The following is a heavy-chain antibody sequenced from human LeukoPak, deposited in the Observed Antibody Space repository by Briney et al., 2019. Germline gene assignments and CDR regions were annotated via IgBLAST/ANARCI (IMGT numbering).Heavy chain of an antibody. CDR1: GFTFSSYG. CDR2: ISCDGSNK. J-gene: IGHJ1*01. D-gene: IGHD6-13*01. V-gene: IGHV3-30*18. CDR3: AKDIGSSWYLGYFQH. Sequence: GRSLRLSCAASGFTFSSYGMHWVRQAPGKGLEWVAVISCDGSNKYFADSVKGRFTISRDNSKNTLYLQMNSLRAEDTAVYYCAKDIGSSWYLGYFQHWGQGTLVTVSS.